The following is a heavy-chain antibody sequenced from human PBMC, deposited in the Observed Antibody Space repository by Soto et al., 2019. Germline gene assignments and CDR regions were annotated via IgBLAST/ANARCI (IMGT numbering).Heavy chain of an antibody. J-gene: IGHJ4*02. V-gene: IGHV1-2*02. Sequence: GASVKVSFKASGYTFSGYYLHWLRQAPGQGPEWMGWINPKSGATNFAQKFQGRVTMTRDTSVTTGYMELNRLTSDDTGVYYCARSRDRYSSPYLCDFWGQGTLVTVSS. CDR2: INPKSGAT. CDR1: GYTFSGYY. CDR3: ARSRDRYSSPYLCDF. D-gene: IGHD6-6*01.